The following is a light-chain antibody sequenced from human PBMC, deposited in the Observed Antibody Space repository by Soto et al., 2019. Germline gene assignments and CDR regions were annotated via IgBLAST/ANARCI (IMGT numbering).Light chain of an antibody. CDR2: LDRSGSY. J-gene: IGLJ3*02. CDR1: SGHNTYI. Sequence: QLVLTQSSSASASLGSSVKLTCILSSGHNTYIIAWHQQQPGKAPRFLMTLDRSGSYNRGSGVPDRFSGSSSGADRYLTISNLQFEDEGDYYCETWYSNTHKMCGGGTKLTVL. CDR3: ETWYSNTHKM. V-gene: IGLV4-60*02.